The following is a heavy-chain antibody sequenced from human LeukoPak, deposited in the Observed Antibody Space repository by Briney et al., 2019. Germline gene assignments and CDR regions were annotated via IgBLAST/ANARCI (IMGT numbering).Heavy chain of an antibody. Sequence: GGSLRLSCAASGFTFSSYEMNWVRQAPGKGLEWVSYISSSGSTIYYADSVKGRFTISRDNSKNTLDLQMNSLRDEDTAVYYCARDRGYCTSGVCYIFDYWGQGTLVTVSS. J-gene: IGHJ4*02. CDR3: ARDRGYCTSGVCYIFDY. CDR2: ISSSGSTI. V-gene: IGHV3-48*03. D-gene: IGHD2-8*01. CDR1: GFTFSSYE.